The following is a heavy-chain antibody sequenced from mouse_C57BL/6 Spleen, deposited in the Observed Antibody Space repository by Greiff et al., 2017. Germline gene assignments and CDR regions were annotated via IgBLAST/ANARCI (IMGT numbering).Heavy chain of an antibody. CDR2: LDPSDSYP. J-gene: IGHJ2*01. Sequence: QVQLQQPGAELVKPGASVKLSCKASGYTFTSYWLQWVKQRPGQGLAWIGELDPSDSYPNYNQKFKGKATLTVDTSSSPAYMPLSSLTSADSAVYYCARGGWERVSYFDYWGQGTTLTVSA. CDR3: ARGGWERVSYFDY. V-gene: IGHV1-50*01. D-gene: IGHD3-3*01. CDR1: GYTFTSYW.